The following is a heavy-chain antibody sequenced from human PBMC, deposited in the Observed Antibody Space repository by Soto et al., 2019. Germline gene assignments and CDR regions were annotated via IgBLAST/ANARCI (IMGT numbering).Heavy chain of an antibody. CDR2: INAGNGNT. D-gene: IGHD3-3*01. CDR1: GYTFTSYA. J-gene: IGHJ4*02. Sequence: QVQLVQSGAEVKKPGASVKASCKASGYTFTSYAMHWVRQAPGQRLEWMGWINAGNGNTKYSQKFQGRVTITRDTSASTAYMELSSLRSEDTAVYYCARDRKSSSITIFGVVPLGYWGQGTLVTVSS. CDR3: ARDRKSSSITIFGVVPLGY. V-gene: IGHV1-3*01.